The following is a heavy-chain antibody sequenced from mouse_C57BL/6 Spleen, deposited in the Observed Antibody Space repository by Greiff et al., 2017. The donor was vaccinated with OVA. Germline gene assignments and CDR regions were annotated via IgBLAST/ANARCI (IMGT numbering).Heavy chain of an antibody. V-gene: IGHV5-4*01. D-gene: IGHD2-4*01. CDR3: ARDMVHYEYDVKDFDV. J-gene: IGHJ1*03. CDR1: GFTFSSYA. Sequence: EVQRVESGGGLVKPGGSLKLSCAASGFTFSSYAMSWVRQTPGKRLEWVATISDGGSYTYYPDNVKGRFTISRDNAKNNLYLQMSHLKSEDTAMYYCARDMVHYEYDVKDFDVWGTGTTVTVSS. CDR2: ISDGGSYT.